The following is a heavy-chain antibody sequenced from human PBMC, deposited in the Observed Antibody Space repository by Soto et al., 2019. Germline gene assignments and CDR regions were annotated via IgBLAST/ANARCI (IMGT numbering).Heavy chain of an antibody. J-gene: IGHJ6*02. V-gene: IGHV5-51*01. CDR2: IYPCDSDT. Sequence: GESLKISCKGSGYSFTSYWIGWVRQMPGKGLEWMWIIYPCDSDTRYSPSFQGQVTISADKSISTAYMQWSSLKASDTAMYYCARSVLLWLGEGSDYYYYRMAVWGQGTTVTVSS. CDR3: ARSVLLWLGEGSDYYYYRMAV. CDR1: GYSFTSYW. D-gene: IGHD3-10*01.